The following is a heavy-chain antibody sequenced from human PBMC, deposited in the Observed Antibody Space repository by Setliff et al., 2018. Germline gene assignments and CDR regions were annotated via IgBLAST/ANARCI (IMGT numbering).Heavy chain of an antibody. V-gene: IGHV4-39*07. CDR2: VYYSGYT. Sequence: LSLTCTVSGGSVRSTSHYWGWIRQPPGKGMEWIGSVYYSGYTYYNPSLQSRVTISVDMSKNQFSMKLTSVTAADTAVYYCARVDFTMIQGVLGLWGQGTLVTVSS. D-gene: IGHD3-10*01. J-gene: IGHJ1*01. CDR3: ARVDFTMIQGVLGL. CDR1: GGSVRSTSHY.